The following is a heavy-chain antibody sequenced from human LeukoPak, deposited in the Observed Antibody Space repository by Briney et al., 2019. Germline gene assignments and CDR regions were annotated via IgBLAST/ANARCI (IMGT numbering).Heavy chain of an antibody. CDR2: IKGDESEI. CDR3: ARDVY. J-gene: IGHJ4*02. Sequence: GGSLRLSCVASGFAFSTYEMSWVRQAPGKGLEWVSAIKGDESEIYYVDSVRGRFTISRDNTKNSLYLQINNPRAEDTAVFYCARDVYWGQGTLVTVSS. CDR1: GFAFSTYE. V-gene: IGHV3-7*04.